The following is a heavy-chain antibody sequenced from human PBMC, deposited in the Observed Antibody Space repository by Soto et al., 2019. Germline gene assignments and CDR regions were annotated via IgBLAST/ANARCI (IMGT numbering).Heavy chain of an antibody. J-gene: IGHJ4*02. D-gene: IGHD2-15*01. Sequence: EVQLVESGGGLVKPGGSLRLSCAASGFTFSNAWMSWVRQAPGKGLEWVGRIKSKTDGGTTDYAAPVKGRFTISRGXSXNXXYLQMNSLKTEDTAVYYCTLKRIVVVVAATQEADYWGQGTLVTVSS. V-gene: IGHV3-15*01. CDR2: IKSKTDGGTT. CDR3: TLKRIVVVVAATQEADY. CDR1: GFTFSNAW.